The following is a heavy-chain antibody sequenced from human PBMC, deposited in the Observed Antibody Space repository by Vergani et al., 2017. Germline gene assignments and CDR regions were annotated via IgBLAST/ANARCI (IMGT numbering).Heavy chain of an antibody. D-gene: IGHD6-13*01. J-gene: IGHJ4*02. Sequence: QVKLQESGPGLVKPSQTLSLSCTVSGGSVRTSIGYYWTWIRQPAGKTLEWIGEIFSSGTTNYNPSFKNRVNMSVDTSKHQFSLKLNSVTAADTAVYYCARGSRAEGGSGPDKWGQGTLVTVSS. CDR1: GGSVRTSIGYY. V-gene: IGHV4-61*02. CDR3: ARGSRAEGGSGPDK. CDR2: IFSSGTT.